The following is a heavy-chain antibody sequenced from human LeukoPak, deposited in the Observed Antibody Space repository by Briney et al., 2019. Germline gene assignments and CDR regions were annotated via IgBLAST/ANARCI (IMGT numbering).Heavy chain of an antibody. J-gene: IGHJ6*03. CDR1: GGTFSSYA. Sequence: SVTVSFKASGGTFSSYAISWVRQAPGQGLEWMGGIIPIFGTANYAQKFQGRVTITADKSTSTAYMELSSLRSEDTAVYYCARAEYSYGSYYSYYYMDVWGKGTTVTVSS. CDR2: IIPIFGTA. V-gene: IGHV1-69*06. CDR3: ARAEYSYGSYYSYYYMDV. D-gene: IGHD5-18*01.